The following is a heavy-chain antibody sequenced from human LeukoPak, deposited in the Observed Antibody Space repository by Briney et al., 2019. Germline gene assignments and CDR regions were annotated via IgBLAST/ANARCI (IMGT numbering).Heavy chain of an antibody. CDR1: GYTFSGYY. CDR2: INPNNGGT. Sequence: GASVKVSCKASGYTFSGYYIHWVRQAPGQGLEWMGWINPNNGGTNYAQKFQGRVTMTRDTSINTAHMELSRLRSDDTAVYYCARDSCSISSCPFFGYWGQGTLVTVSS. J-gene: IGHJ4*02. D-gene: IGHD2-2*01. V-gene: IGHV1-2*02. CDR3: ARDSCSISSCPFFGY.